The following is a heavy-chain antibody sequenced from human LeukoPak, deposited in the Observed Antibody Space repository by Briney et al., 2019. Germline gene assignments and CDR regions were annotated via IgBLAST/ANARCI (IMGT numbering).Heavy chain of an antibody. CDR2: INPNSGGT. D-gene: IGHD1-26*01. CDR3: ARGTRGSYSSIHD. J-gene: IGHJ4*02. V-gene: IGHV1-2*02. CDR1: GYTFSDYY. Sequence: ASVKVSCKASGYTFSDYYIHWVRQAPGQGLEWVGWINPNSGGTDSAQKLQGRVTMTRDTSISATYMELRTLTSDDTAVYYCARGTRGSYSSIHDWGQGILVTVSS.